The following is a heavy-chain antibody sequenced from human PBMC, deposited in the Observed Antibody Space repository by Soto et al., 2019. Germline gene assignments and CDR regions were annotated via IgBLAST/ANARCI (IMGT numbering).Heavy chain of an antibody. CDR3: ARALRYLDWFRDGFDP. CDR1: GFTFSSYE. CDR2: ISSSGSTI. J-gene: IGHJ5*02. Sequence: EVQLVESGGGLVQPGGSLRLSCAASGFTFSSYEMNWVRQAPGKGLEWVSYISSSGSTIYYADSVKCRCTISRDNAKNSLYLQLNSLRAEDTAVYYCARALRYLDWFRDGFDPWGQGTLVTVSS. V-gene: IGHV3-48*03. D-gene: IGHD3-9*01.